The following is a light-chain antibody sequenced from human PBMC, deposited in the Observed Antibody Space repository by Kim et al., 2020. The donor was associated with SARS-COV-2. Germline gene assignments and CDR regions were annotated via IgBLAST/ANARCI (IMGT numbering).Light chain of an antibody. CDR3: PGWVSRSDHVV. CDR1: NIGSKS. Sequence: YELTQPPSVSVAPGKTARITCGGNNIGSKSVPWYQQKPGQAPVLVIYYDSDRPSGIPERFSGSNSGNTATLTLSGVEAGDEADSYCPGWVSRSDHVVFGG. CDR2: YDS. J-gene: IGLJ2*01. V-gene: IGLV3-21*01.